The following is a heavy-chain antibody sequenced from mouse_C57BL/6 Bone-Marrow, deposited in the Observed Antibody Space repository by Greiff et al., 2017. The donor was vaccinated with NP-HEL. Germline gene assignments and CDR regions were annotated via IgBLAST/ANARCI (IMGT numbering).Heavy chain of an antibody. V-gene: IGHV5-4*01. CDR3: AREGYLDY. CDR1: GFTFSSYA. CDR2: ISDGGSYT. Sequence: EVKLVESGGGLVKPGGSLKLSCAASGFTFSSYAMSWVRQTPEKRLEWVATISDGGSYTYYPDNVKGRFTISRDNAKNNLYLQMSHLKSEDTAMYYCAREGYLDYWGQGTTLTVSS. J-gene: IGHJ2*01.